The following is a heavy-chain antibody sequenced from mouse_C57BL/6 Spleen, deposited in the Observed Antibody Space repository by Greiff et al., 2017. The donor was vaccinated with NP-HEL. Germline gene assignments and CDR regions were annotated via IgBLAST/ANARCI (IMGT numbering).Heavy chain of an antibody. CDR1: GFNIKDDY. J-gene: IGHJ4*01. D-gene: IGHD1-1*01. V-gene: IGHV14-4*01. CDR2: IDPENGDT. Sequence: VQLKESGAELVRPGASVKLSCTASGFNIKDDYMHWVKQRPEQGLEWIGWIDPENGDTEYASKFQGKATITADTSSNTAYLQLSSLTSEDTAVYYCTFSTVVATGDAMDYWGQGTSVTVSS. CDR3: TFSTVVATGDAMDY.